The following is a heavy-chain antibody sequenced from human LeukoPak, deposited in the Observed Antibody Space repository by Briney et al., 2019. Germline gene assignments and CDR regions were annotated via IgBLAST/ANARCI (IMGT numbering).Heavy chain of an antibody. V-gene: IGHV3-7*01. CDR1: GFTFSSYW. Sequence: PGGSLRLSCAASGFTFSSYWMSWVRQAPGKGLEWVANIKQDGSEKYYVDSVKGRFTISRDNAKNSLYLQMNSLRAEDTAVYYCARACVVAAIAYFDYWGQGTLVTVSS. CDR2: IKQDGSEK. CDR3: ARACVVAAIAYFDY. J-gene: IGHJ4*02. D-gene: IGHD2-15*01.